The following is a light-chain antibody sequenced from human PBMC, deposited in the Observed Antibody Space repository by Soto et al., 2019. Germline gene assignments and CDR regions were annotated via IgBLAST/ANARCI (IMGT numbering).Light chain of an antibody. V-gene: IGLV1-44*01. CDR1: SSNIGSNT. CDR2: SNN. Sequence: QSVLTQPPSASGTPGQKVTISCSGSSSNIGSNTVNWYQQLPGTAPKLLIYSNNQRPSGVPDRFSGSKSGTSASLAISGLQSEDEADYYCAAWDDSMNGQCVFGTGTKVTVL. J-gene: IGLJ1*01. CDR3: AAWDDSMNGQCV.